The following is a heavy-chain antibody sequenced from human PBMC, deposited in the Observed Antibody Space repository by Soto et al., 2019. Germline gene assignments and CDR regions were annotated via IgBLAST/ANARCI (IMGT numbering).Heavy chain of an antibody. CDR1: GGTFSSYA. CDR2: IIPIFGTA. D-gene: IGHD2-2*01. CDR3: ARGRYCSSTSCYGYYFDY. J-gene: IGHJ4*02. Sequence: SVKVSCKASGGTFSSYAISWVRQAPGQGLEWMGGIIPIFGTANYAQKFQGRVTITADESTSTAYMELSSLRSEDTAVYYCARGRYCSSTSCYGYYFDYWGQGTLVTVSS. V-gene: IGHV1-69*13.